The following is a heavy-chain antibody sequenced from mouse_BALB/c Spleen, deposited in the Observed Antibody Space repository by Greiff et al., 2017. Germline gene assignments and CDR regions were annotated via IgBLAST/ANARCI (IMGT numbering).Heavy chain of an antibody. Sequence: QVQLQQSGAELARPGASVKLSCKASGYTFTSYWMQWVKQRPGQGLEWIGAIYPGDGDTRYTQKFKGKATLTADKSSSTAYMQLSSLASEDSAVYYCARGDGQGYFDVWGAGTTVTVSS. CDR3: ARGDGQGYFDV. J-gene: IGHJ1*01. V-gene: IGHV1-87*01. D-gene: IGHD2-3*01. CDR2: IYPGDGDT. CDR1: GYTFTSYW.